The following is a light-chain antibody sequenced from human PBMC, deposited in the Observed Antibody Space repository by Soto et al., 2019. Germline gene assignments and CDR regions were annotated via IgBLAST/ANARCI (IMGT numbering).Light chain of an antibody. J-gene: IGKJ4*01. CDR3: QQYGSSRLT. V-gene: IGKV3-20*01. Sequence: EIVLAQSPDTLSLCPGERASLSCRASQSVSSNSLAWYQQKAGQAPRLLVYGASSRATGIPDRFSGSGSETDFTLTISRLEPEDFAVYFCQQYGSSRLTFGGGTKVEIK. CDR1: QSVSSNS. CDR2: GAS.